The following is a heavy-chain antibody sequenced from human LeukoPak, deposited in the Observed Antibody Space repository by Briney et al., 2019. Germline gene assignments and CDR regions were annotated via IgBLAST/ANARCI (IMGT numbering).Heavy chain of an antibody. D-gene: IGHD3-9*01. CDR2: IYSSGST. V-gene: IGHV4-59*12. J-gene: IGHJ3*02. CDR1: GGSISSYY. CDR3: ARDTKPDTIFRGAFDI. Sequence: SETLSLTCTVSGGSISSYYWSWIRQPPGKGLEWIGYIYSSGSTIYNPSLKSRVTISVDTSKNQFSLKLSSVTAADTAVYYCARDTKPDTIFRGAFDIWGQGTMVTVSS.